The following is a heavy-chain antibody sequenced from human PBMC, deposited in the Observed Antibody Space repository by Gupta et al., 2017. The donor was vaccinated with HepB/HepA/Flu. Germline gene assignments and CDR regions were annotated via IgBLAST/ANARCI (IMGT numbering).Heavy chain of an antibody. V-gene: IGHV4-34*01. CDR3: ARGIRYCSSTSCYTTWFDP. CDR1: GGSFSGYY. D-gene: IGHD2-2*02. J-gene: IGHJ5*02. Sequence: QVQLQQWGAGLLKPSETLSLTCAVYGGSFSGYYWSWIRQPPGKGLEWIGEINHSGSTNYNPSLKSRVTISVDTSKNQFSLKLSSVTAADTAVYYCARGIRYCSSTSCYTTWFDPWGQGTLVTVSS. CDR2: INHSGST.